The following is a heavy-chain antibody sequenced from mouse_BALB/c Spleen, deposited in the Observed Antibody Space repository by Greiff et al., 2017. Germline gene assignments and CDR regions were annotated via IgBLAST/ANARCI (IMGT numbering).Heavy chain of an antibody. V-gene: IGHV14-3*02. J-gene: IGHJ2*01. D-gene: IGHD2-3*01. CDR1: GFNIKDTY. CDR3: ARDDGYFDY. CDR2: IDPANGNT. Sequence: EVKLMESGAELVKPGASVKLSCTASGFNIKDTYMHWVKQRPEQGLEWIGRIDPANGNTKYDPKFQGKATITADTSSNTAYLQLSSLTSEDTAVYYGARDDGYFDYWGQGTTLTVSS.